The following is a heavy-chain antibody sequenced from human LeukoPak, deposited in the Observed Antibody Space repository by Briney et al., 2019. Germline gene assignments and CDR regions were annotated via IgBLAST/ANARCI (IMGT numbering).Heavy chain of an antibody. V-gene: IGHV1-8*03. J-gene: IGHJ5*02. CDR2: MNPNSGNT. CDR1: GYTFTSYD. CDR3: ARAEVVGLPPSTNWFDP. Sequence: GASVKVSCKASGYTFTSYDINWVRQATGQGLEWMGWMNPNSGNTGYAQKFQGRVTITRNTSISTAYMELSSLRSEDTAVYYCARAEVVGLPPSTNWFDPWGQGTLVTVSS. D-gene: IGHD2-15*01.